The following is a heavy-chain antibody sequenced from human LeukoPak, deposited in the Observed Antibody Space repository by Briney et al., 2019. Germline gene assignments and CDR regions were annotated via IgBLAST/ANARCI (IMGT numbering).Heavy chain of an antibody. D-gene: IGHD1-26*01. J-gene: IGHJ6*02. CDR1: GGSISSYY. Sequence: SETLSLTCTVSGGSISSYYWSWIRQPPGQELEWIGYIYYSGSTNYNPSLKSRVTISVDTSKNQFSLKLSSVTAADTAVYYCARQKRGAEYYYYGMDVWGQGTTVTVSS. CDR3: ARQKRGAEYYYYGMDV. CDR2: IYYSGST. V-gene: IGHV4-59*08.